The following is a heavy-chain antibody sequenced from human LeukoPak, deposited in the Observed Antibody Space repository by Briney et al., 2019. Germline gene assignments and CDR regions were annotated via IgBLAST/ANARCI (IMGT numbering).Heavy chain of an antibody. Sequence: SETLSLTCTVSGGSISSYYWSWIRQPPGKGLEWIGYIYYSGSTNYNPSLKSRVTISVGTSKNQFSLKLSSVTAADTAVYYCARDRSLGLWVGALFSDYWGQGTLVTVSS. J-gene: IGHJ4*02. CDR3: ARDRSLGLWVGALFSDY. D-gene: IGHD3-10*01. CDR1: GGSISSYY. V-gene: IGHV4-59*12. CDR2: IYYSGST.